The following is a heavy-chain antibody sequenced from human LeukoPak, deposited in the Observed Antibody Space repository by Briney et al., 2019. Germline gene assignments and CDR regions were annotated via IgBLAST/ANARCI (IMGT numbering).Heavy chain of an antibody. CDR2: ISSSDTYI. J-gene: IGHJ4*02. CDR1: GFSFSSHS. Sequence: GGSLRLSCAASGFSFSSHSMNWVRQAPGKGLEWVSSISSSDTYIYYADSVKGRFTISRDNARNPLYLQMNSLRAEDTAVYYCARDVSGSSSWVRFDYWGQGTLVTVSS. V-gene: IGHV3-21*01. CDR3: ARDVSGSSSWVRFDY. D-gene: IGHD6-13*01.